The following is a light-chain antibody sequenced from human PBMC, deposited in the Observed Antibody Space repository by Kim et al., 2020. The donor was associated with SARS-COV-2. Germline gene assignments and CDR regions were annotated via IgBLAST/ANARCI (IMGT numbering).Light chain of an antibody. V-gene: IGLV2-14*04. CDR1: SSDVGGYNY. CDR2: DVS. CDR3: SSYTSSSTFGV. Sequence: QSITISCTGTSSDVGGYNYVSWYRQHPGKAPKLMIYDVSKRPSGVSNRFSGSKSGNTASLTISGLQAEDEADYYCSSYTSSSTFGVFGGGTQLTVL. J-gene: IGLJ3*02.